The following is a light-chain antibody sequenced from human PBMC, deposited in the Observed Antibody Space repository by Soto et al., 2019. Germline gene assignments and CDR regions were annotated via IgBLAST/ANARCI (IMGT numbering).Light chain of an antibody. CDR2: AAS. CDR3: LLDFRYFWA. V-gene: IGKV1-6*01. Sequence: AIQLPQPPSSLSASVGDRVTITCRSSQAIRTALGWYQQKPGKVPKLLIYAASTLQSGVPSRFSGSGSGTDFTLTISSLQPEDFATYYCLLDFRYFWAFGQGTKVDI. J-gene: IGKJ1*01. CDR1: QAIRTA.